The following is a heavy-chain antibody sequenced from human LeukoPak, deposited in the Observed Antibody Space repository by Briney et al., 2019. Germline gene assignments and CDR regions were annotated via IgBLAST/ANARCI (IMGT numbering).Heavy chain of an antibody. V-gene: IGHV3-23*01. CDR2: ISGSGGST. D-gene: IGHD1-26*01. CDR1: GFTFSNYA. CDR3: AKDRAYQWELLWHFDL. J-gene: IGHJ2*01. Sequence: GGSLRLSCAASGFTFSNYAMSWVRQAPGKGLEWVSVISGSGGSTYYADSVKGRFTISRDNSKNTLSLQMNSLRAEDTAVYYCAKDRAYQWELLWHFDLWGRGTLVTVSS.